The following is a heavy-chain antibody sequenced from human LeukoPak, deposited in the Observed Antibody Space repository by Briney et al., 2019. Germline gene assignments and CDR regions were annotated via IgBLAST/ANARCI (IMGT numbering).Heavy chain of an antibody. CDR3: SRSNRGVPDY. Sequence: GGSLRLSCAASGFTFSSYAMHWVRQAPGKGMEHVSTITSNGGGTYYADSVKGGFTISRDDSKNTLYLQMGGLRAEDMAVYYCSRSNRGVPDYWGQGTLVTVSS. CDR2: ITSNGGGT. J-gene: IGHJ4*02. V-gene: IGHV3-64*02. D-gene: IGHD1-14*01. CDR1: GFTFSSYA.